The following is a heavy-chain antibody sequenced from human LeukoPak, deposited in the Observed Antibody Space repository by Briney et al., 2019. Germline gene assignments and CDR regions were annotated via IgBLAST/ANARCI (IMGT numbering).Heavy chain of an antibody. D-gene: IGHD6-19*01. J-gene: IGHJ4*02. V-gene: IGHV3-9*03. CDR2: ISWNSGYV. Sequence: GGSLRLSCTDSGFTFDDYAMHWVRQAPGKGLEWVSGISWNSGYVVYADSVKGLFTISRDNAKNSLYLQMNSLRAEDMVLYFCARGIAMTGPFDYWGQGTLFSVSS. CDR3: ARGIAMTGPFDY. CDR1: GFTFDDYA.